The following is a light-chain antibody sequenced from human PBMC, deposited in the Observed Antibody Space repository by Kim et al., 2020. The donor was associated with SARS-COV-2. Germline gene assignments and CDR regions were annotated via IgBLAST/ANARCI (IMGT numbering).Light chain of an antibody. V-gene: IGLV2-11*01. CDR2: DVS. CDR3: CSYAGSRVV. J-gene: IGLJ2*01. CDR1: SSDVGGYNY. Sequence: PGQSVTISCTGTSSDVGGYNYVSWYQQHPGKAPKLMIYDVSKRPSGVPDRFSGSKSGNTASLTGSGLQAEDEADYYCCSYAGSRVVFGGGTQLTVL.